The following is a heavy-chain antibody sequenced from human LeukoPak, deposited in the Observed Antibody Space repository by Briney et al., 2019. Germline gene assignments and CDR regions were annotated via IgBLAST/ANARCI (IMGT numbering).Heavy chain of an antibody. CDR2: IYTSGST. D-gene: IGHD4-17*01. CDR1: GDSISSGGSY. CDR3: ARSHHDYGDYDLDY. J-gene: IGHJ4*02. Sequence: PSETLSLTCTVSGDSISSGGSYWSWIRQPAGKGLEWIGRIYTSGSTNYNPSLKSRVTLSVDTSKNQFSLKLSSVTAADTAVYYCARSHHDYGDYDLDYWGQGTLVTVSS. V-gene: IGHV4-61*02.